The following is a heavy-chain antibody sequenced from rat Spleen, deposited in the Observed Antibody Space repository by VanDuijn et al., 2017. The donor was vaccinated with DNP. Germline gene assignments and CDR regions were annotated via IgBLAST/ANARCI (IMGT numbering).Heavy chain of an antibody. J-gene: IGHJ3*01. CDR1: GFTFSAYY. V-gene: IGHV5-22*01. D-gene: IGHD1-4*01. Sequence: EVQLVESGGGLVQPGRSLKLSCAASGFTFSAYYMAWVRQAPAKGLEWVAYIGSAAYAPYYGDSVKGRFTISRDNAKSTLYLQMDSLRSEDTATYYCARRGDGYPFAYWGQGTLVTVSS. CDR3: ARRGDGYPFAY. CDR2: IGSAAYAP.